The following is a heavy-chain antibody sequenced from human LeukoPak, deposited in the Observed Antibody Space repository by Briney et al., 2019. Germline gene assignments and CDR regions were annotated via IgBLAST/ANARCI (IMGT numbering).Heavy chain of an antibody. V-gene: IGHV3-15*01. D-gene: IGHD3-16*01. CDR2: TKSKTDGGTT. J-gene: IGHJ4*02. CDR3: TTGGYLGY. CDR1: GFTFSNAW. Sequence: GGSLRLSCAASGFTFSNAWMSWVRQAPGKGLEWVGRTKSKTDGGTTDYAAPVKGRFTISRDDSKNTLYLQMNSLKTEDTAVYYCTTGGYLGYWGQGTLVTVSS.